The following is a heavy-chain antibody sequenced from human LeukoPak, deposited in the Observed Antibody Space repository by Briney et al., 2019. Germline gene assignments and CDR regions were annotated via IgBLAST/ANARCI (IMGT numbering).Heavy chain of an antibody. V-gene: IGHV3-30*02. J-gene: IGHJ6*03. CDR2: IRYDGSNK. D-gene: IGHD3-10*01. Sequence: GGSLRLSCAASGFTFSSYGMHWVRQAPGKGLEWVAFIRYDGSNKYYADSVKGRFTISRDNSKNTLNLQMNSLRAEDTAVYYCAGGGFGEAYYYYYYMDVWGKGTTVTVSS. CDR3: AGGGFGEAYYYYYYMDV. CDR1: GFTFSSYG.